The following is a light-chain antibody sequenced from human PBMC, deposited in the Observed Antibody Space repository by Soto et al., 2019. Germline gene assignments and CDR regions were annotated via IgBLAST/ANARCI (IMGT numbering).Light chain of an antibody. CDR1: QSVSSSY. Sequence: EVLLTQSPLTLSLSPGERATLSCRASQSVSSSYLAWYQQKPGQAPRLLIDGASSRATGIPDRFSGSGSGTDFTLTISRLEPEDFAVYYCQQYGSPRTFGQGTRLEIK. J-gene: IGKJ5*01. V-gene: IGKV3-20*01. CDR2: GAS. CDR3: QQYGSPRT.